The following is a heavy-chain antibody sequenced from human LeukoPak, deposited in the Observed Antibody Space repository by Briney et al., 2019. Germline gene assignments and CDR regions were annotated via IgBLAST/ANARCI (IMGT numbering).Heavy chain of an antibody. Sequence: PGGSLRLSCAASGFTFSDCWMSWVRQAPGKGLEWVANIKKDGSDKYYVDSVKGRFTVSRDNAKNSLYLQMNSLRAEDTAVYYCLQYNSGNIWGQGTLVTVSS. CDR2: IKKDGSDK. CDR3: LQYNSGNI. V-gene: IGHV3-7*01. D-gene: IGHD3-10*01. CDR1: GFTFSDCW. J-gene: IGHJ4*02.